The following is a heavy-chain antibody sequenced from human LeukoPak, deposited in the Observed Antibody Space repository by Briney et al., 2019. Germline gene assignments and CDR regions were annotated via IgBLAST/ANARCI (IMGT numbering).Heavy chain of an antibody. Sequence: GASVKVSCKASGYTFTGYYMHWVRQAPGQGLELMGWINPNSGGPNYAQKFQGRVTMTRDTSISTAYLELSRLRSDDTAVYYCARSGGGSSSWEIDYWGQGTLVTVSS. J-gene: IGHJ4*02. V-gene: IGHV1-2*02. CDR2: INPNSGGP. D-gene: IGHD6-13*01. CDR1: GYTFTGYY. CDR3: ARSGGGSSSWEIDY.